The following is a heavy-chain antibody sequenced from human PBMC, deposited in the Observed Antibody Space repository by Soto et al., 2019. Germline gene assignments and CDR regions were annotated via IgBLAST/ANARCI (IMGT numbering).Heavy chain of an antibody. J-gene: IGHJ3*02. Sequence: GASVKVSCTASGYTLTGYYMHWVRQAPGQRLEWMGWINAGNGDTKYSQKFQGRVTITRDTSASTAYMELSSLRSEDTAVYYCARENPTCLAFDIWGQGTMVTVSS. CDR3: ARENPTCLAFDI. V-gene: IGHV1-3*01. CDR2: INAGNGDT. CDR1: GYTLTGYY.